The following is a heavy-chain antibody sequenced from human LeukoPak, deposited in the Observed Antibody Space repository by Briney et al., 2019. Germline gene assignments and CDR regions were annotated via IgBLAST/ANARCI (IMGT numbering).Heavy chain of an antibody. CDR3: ARAQVGATPPYVDY. CDR1: GFTFTSYW. V-gene: IGHV3-74*01. D-gene: IGHD1-26*01. J-gene: IGHJ4*02. Sequence: PGGSLRLSCAASGFTFTSYWMHWVRQAPGKGLVWVSRINSDGGSTNYADSVKGRFTISRDNAKNTLFLQMNSLRAEDTAVYYCARAQVGATPPYVDYWGQGTLVTVSS. CDR2: INSDGGST.